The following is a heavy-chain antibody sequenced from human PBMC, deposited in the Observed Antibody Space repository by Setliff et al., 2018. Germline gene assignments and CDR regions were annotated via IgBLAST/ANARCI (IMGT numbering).Heavy chain of an antibody. CDR3: AREKMATNYYYYYMDV. D-gene: IGHD5-12*01. CDR2: MNPNSGNT. J-gene: IGHJ6*03. CDR1: GYTFTSYD. Sequence: ASVKVSCKASGYTFTSYDINWVRQATGQGLEWMGWMNPNSGNTGYAQKFQGRVTMTRNTSISTAYMELSSLRSEDTAVYYCAREKMATNYYYYYMDVWGKGTTVTVSS. V-gene: IGHV1-8*02.